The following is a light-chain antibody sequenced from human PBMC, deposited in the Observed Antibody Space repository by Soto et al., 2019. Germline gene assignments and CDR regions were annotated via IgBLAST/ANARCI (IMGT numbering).Light chain of an antibody. CDR2: EGS. J-gene: IGLJ2*01. V-gene: IGLV2-23*01. CDR3: CSYAGRDVV. Sequence: QSVLTQPASVSGSPGQSITISCTGTSSDVGRYNLVSWYQQHPGKAPKLLIYEGSKRPSGVSNRFSGSKSGNTASLTISGLQAEDEADYYCCSYAGRDVVFGGGTKLTVL. CDR1: SSDVGRYNL.